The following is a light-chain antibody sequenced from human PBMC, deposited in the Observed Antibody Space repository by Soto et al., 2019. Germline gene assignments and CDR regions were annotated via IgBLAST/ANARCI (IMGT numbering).Light chain of an antibody. CDR1: QSVRSS. J-gene: IGKJ1*01. CDR3: QQYNNWPQT. CDR2: GAS. Sequence: EIVMTQSPCTLSGSPGERSTLSCRASQSVRSSIAWYQHKPGQAPRLLIYGASTRATGIPARISGSGSGTEFTLTISSLQSEDFAVYYCQQYNNWPQTFGQGTKVDIK. V-gene: IGKV3-15*01.